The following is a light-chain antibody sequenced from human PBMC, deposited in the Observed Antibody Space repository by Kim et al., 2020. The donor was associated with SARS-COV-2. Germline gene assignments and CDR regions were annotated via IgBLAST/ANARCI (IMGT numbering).Light chain of an antibody. CDR2: AAS. CDR1: QYIGTY. CDR3: QHYNSYPYT. V-gene: IGKV1-5*03. Sequence: IQMTQSPSTLAASVGDRVTISCRASQYIGTYLAWYQHKPGKAPTLLVYAASSLEYGVPSRFSGSGSGTEFILTINSLQPDDFATYYCQHYNSYPYTFGQGTKLEIK. J-gene: IGKJ2*01.